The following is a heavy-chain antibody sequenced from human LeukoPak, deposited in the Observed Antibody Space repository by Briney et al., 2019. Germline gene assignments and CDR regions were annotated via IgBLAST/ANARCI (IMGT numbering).Heavy chain of an antibody. J-gene: IGHJ4*02. Sequence: GGSLRLSCAASGFTFSSYAMSWVRQAPGKGLEWVSAISGSGSSTYYADSVKGRFTISRDNSKNTLYLQMNSLRAEDTAVYYCAKDPSYYDSSGYYWNYFDYWGQGTLVTVSS. D-gene: IGHD3-22*01. V-gene: IGHV3-23*01. CDR1: GFTFSSYA. CDR2: ISGSGSST. CDR3: AKDPSYYDSSGYYWNYFDY.